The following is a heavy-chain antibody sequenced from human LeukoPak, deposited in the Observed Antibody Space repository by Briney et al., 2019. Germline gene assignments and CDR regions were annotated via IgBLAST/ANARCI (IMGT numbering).Heavy chain of an antibody. CDR3: ARSITQQQLVSD. CDR1: GGSISSGDYY. D-gene: IGHD6-13*01. J-gene: IGHJ4*02. V-gene: IGHV4-30-4*08. Sequence: PSETLSLTCTVSGGSISSGDYYWSWIRQPPGKGLEWIGYIYYSGSTYYNPSLKSRVTISVDTSKNQFSLKLSSVTAADTAVYYCARSITQQQLVSDWGQGTLVTVSS. CDR2: IYYSGST.